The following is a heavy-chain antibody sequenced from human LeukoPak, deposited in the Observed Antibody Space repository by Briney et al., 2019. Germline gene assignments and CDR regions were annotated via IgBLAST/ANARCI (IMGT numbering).Heavy chain of an antibody. J-gene: IGHJ4*02. Sequence: RRSLRLSFAASGFTFSSYGMHWFRQAPGKGLEWVAVIWYDGSNKYYADSVKGRFTISRDNSKNTLYLQMNSLRAEDTAVYYCARGEITMVRGVIDYWAREPWSPSPQ. V-gene: IGHV3-33*01. CDR2: IWYDGSNK. CDR3: ARGEITMVRGVIDY. CDR1: GFTFSSYG. D-gene: IGHD3-10*01.